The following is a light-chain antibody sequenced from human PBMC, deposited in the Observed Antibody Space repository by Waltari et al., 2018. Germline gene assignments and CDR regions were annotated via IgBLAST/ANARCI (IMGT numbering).Light chain of an antibody. CDR2: GNS. V-gene: IGLV1-40*01. CDR1: SSHIGAGYD. CDR3: QYYDSSLSGSV. J-gene: IGLJ2*01. Sequence: QSVLTQPPSVSGAPGQRVTIPCTGSSSHIGAGYDVHWYQQLPGTAPKLLIYGNSNRPSGVPDRFSGSKSGTSASLAITGLQAEDEADYYCQYYDSSLSGSVFGGGTKLTVL.